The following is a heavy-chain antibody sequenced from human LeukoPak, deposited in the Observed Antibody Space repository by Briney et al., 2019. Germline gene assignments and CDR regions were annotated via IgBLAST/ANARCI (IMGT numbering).Heavy chain of an antibody. CDR3: ARESMAYYDFD. J-gene: IGHJ4*02. CDR1: GFTVSSNY. D-gene: IGHD3-3*01. CDR2: IYSGGST. V-gene: IGHV3-66*02. Sequence: GGSLRLSCAASGFTVSSNYMSWVRQAPGKGLEWVSVIYSGGSTYYADSVRGRFTISSDNSKNTLYLQMNSLRAEDTAVYYCARESMAYYDFDWGQGTLVTVSS.